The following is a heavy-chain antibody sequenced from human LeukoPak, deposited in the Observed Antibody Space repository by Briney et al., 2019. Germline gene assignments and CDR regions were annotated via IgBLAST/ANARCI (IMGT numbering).Heavy chain of an antibody. D-gene: IGHD1-1*01. CDR1: GCSISSTYY. J-gene: IGHJ4*02. CDR2: IHHSGST. CDR3: ATCVRGTTDLDY. V-gene: IGHV4-38-2*02. Sequence: SETLSLTCTVSGCSISSTYYWGWIRQPPGKGLEWIGSIHHSGSTHYNPSLKSRVTISVDTSKKQFSMKLSSVTAADTAVYYCATCVRGTTDLDYWGQGTLVTVSS.